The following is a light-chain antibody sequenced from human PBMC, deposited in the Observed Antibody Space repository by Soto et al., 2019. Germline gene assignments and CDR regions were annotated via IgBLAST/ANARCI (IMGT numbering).Light chain of an antibody. CDR2: EGS. Sequence: QSALTQPASVSGSPGQSITISCTGTNSDVGTYNLVSWYQQHPGKAPKVMIYEGSKRPSGVSNRFSGSKSGNTASLTISGLQAEDEADYYCCSYAGSSSYVFGTGTKVTVL. V-gene: IGLV2-23*01. J-gene: IGLJ1*01. CDR3: CSYAGSSSYV. CDR1: NSDVGTYNL.